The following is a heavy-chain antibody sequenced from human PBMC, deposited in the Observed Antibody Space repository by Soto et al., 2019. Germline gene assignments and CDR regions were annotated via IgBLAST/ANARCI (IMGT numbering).Heavy chain of an antibody. Sequence: PSETLSLTCAVSGFSISNNNWWTLFRHPAGKGLEWVGDIYHTGITNYSPSLKSRVTISVDNSKNQFSLRLTSVTAADTAVYYCARFSSSGLYYYFGMDVWGQGTTVTVSS. CDR1: GFSISNNNW. V-gene: IGHV4-4*02. CDR2: IYHTGIT. J-gene: IGHJ6*02. D-gene: IGHD6-13*01. CDR3: ARFSSSGLYYYFGMDV.